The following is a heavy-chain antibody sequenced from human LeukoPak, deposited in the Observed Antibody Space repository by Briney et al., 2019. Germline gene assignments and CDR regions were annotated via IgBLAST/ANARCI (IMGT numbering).Heavy chain of an antibody. CDR2: ISSSSYYI. CDR1: GFSFITVT. CDR3: ARDPSSSSAFDY. J-gene: IGHJ4*02. D-gene: IGHD6-6*01. V-gene: IGHV3-21*01. Sequence: SGGSLRLSCAASGFSFITVTMNWVRQAPGKRLEWVSSISSSSYYIYYADSVKGRFSVSRDNAKNSLYLQMNSLSAEDTAVYYCARDPSSSSAFDYWGQGTLVTVSS.